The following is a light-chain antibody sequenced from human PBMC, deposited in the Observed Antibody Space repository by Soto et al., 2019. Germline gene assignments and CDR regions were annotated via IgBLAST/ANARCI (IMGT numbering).Light chain of an antibody. CDR3: QQYGTSPWT. CDR2: GAS. CDR1: QSVSSN. V-gene: IGKV3D-15*02. Sequence: IVMGQGPATLSGSPGERATLSCRASQSVSSNLAWYQQKPGQAPRLLIYGASTRATGIPDRFSGSGSGTDFTLIISRLQPDDFAVYYCQQYGTSPWTFGQGTKVDIK. J-gene: IGKJ1*01.